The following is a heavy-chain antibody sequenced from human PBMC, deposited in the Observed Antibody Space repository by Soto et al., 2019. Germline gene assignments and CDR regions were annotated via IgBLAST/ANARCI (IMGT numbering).Heavy chain of an antibody. CDR1: GGSFSGYY. Sequence: SETLSLTCAVYGGSFSGYYWSWVRQPPGKGLEWIGYIYYSGSTNYNPSLKSRVTMSVDKSKNQFSLKLSSVTAADTAVYYCARRFPPGYTSSWYNWFDPWGQGTLVTVSS. CDR3: ARRFPPGYTSSWYNWFDP. CDR2: IYYSGST. D-gene: IGHD6-13*01. V-gene: IGHV4-34*10. J-gene: IGHJ5*02.